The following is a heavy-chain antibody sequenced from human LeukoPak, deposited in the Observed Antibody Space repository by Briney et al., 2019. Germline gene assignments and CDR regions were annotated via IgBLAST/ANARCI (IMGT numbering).Heavy chain of an antibody. CDR3: ASGSSGSSSWTIDY. CDR2: ISGSGGST. J-gene: IGHJ4*02. D-gene: IGHD6-6*01. CDR1: GFTFSSYA. Sequence: GGSLRLSCAASGFTFSSYAMSWVRQAPGKGLEWVSAISGSGGSTYYADSVKGRFTISRENSRNTVYLQMNNLRAEDTAVYYCASGSSGSSSWTIDYWGQGTLVTVSS. V-gene: IGHV3-23*01.